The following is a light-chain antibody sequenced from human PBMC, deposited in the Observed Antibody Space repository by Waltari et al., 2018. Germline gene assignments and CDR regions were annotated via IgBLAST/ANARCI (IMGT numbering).Light chain of an antibody. CDR3: AAWDDSLSGSL. Sequence: QSVLTQPPSESGTPGQRVTISCSGSSSNIGSNYVYWYQQLPGTAPKLLIYRNNQRPSGVPDRFSGSKSGTSASLAISGLRSEDEADYYCAAWDDSLSGSLFGGGTKLTVL. J-gene: IGLJ2*01. V-gene: IGLV1-47*01. CDR2: RNN. CDR1: SSNIGSNY.